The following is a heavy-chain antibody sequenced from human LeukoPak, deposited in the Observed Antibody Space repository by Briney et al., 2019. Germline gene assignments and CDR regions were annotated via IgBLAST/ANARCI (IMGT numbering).Heavy chain of an antibody. CDR3: AKDYGSTTKWFDP. V-gene: IGHV3-30*02. CDR2: IWYDGSKK. D-gene: IGHD5-24*01. CDR1: GFTLSSYG. J-gene: IGHJ5*02. Sequence: GGSLRLSCAAAGFTLSSYGMHWGRPAPGKGLGWGAFIWYDGSKKFYADSVKGRFTISRDNSKNTLYLQMNSLRAEDSAVYICAKDYGSTTKWFDPWGQGTLVTVSS.